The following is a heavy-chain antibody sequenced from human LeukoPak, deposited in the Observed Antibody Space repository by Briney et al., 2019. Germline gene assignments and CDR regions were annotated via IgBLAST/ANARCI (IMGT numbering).Heavy chain of an antibody. J-gene: IGHJ4*02. CDR1: GCTFSTYN. D-gene: IGHD1-1*01. CDR2: ISSGSEII. CDR3: ARNPAGIGDY. V-gene: IGHV3-48*02. Sequence: GGSLRLSCVASGCTFSTYNMNWVRQAPGKGLEWVSFISSGSEIIYYADSVKGRFTVSRDNDKKSLYLQMNRLRDVDTAVYYCARNPAGIGDYLGQGTLVTVSS.